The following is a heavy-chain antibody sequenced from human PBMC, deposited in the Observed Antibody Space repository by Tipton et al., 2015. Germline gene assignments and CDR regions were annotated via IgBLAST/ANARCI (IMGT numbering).Heavy chain of an antibody. Sequence: SLRLSCAASGFTFSSSWMHWVRQAPGKGLVGVSRIKSDGSSISYADSVKGRFTVSRDHAKNTLYLQMNSLRVEDTAVYYCARVVGKYDFDAWGQGTLVTVSS. CDR3: ARVVGKYDFDA. V-gene: IGHV3-74*01. J-gene: IGHJ4*02. D-gene: IGHD2-2*01. CDR2: IKSDGSSI. CDR1: GFTFSSSW.